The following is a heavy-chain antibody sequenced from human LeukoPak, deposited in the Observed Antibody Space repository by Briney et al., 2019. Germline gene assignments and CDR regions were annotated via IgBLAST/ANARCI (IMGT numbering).Heavy chain of an antibody. D-gene: IGHD3-10*01. V-gene: IGHV3-21*01. Sequence: MSGGSLRLSCAASGFTFSYYAMNWVRQAPGKGLEWVSSISTRSTYIYYADSLKGRFTISRDNAENSLYLQMNSLRAEDTAVYYCARALWFGETFPAYWGQGTLVTVSS. J-gene: IGHJ4*02. CDR2: ISTRSTYI. CDR3: ARALWFGETFPAY. CDR1: GFTFSYYA.